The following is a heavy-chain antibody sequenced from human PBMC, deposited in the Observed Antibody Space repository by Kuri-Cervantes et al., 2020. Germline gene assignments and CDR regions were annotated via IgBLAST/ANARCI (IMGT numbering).Heavy chain of an antibody. V-gene: IGHV1-46*01. CDR1: GYTFTGYY. Sequence: ASVKISCKASGYTFTGYYMHWVRHAPGQGLEWMGIINPSGGSTSYAQKFQGRVTMTRDTSTSTVYMELSSLRSEDTAVYYCARDAAARSGSYWCDYWGQGTLVTVSS. CDR2: INPSGGST. CDR3: ARDAAARSGSYWCDY. J-gene: IGHJ4*02. D-gene: IGHD1-26*01.